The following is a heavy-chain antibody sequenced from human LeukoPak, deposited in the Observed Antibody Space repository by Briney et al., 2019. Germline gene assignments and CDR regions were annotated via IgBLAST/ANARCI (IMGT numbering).Heavy chain of an antibody. CDR1: GGSISRGDYY. J-gene: IGHJ5*02. Sequence: PSETLSLTCTVSGGSISRGDYYWSWIRQPPGTGLEWSGYIYYSGSTYYNPSLKSRVTISVDTSKNQFSLKLSSVTAADTAVYYCARGTYYYDSSGYYYWFDPWGQGTLVTVSS. V-gene: IGHV4-30-4*01. CDR3: ARGTYYYDSSGYYYWFDP. CDR2: IYYSGST. D-gene: IGHD3-22*01.